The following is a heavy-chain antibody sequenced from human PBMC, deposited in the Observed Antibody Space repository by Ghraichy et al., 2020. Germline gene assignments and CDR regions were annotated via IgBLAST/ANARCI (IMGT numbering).Heavy chain of an antibody. J-gene: IGHJ4*02. CDR2: IWYDGSNK. V-gene: IGHV3-33*01. CDR3: ARDVEEGYCSSTSCYTAGFDY. Sequence: GGSLRLSCAASGFTFSSYGMHWVRQAPGKGLEWVAVIWYDGSNKYYADSVKGRFTISRDNSKNTLYLQMNSLRAEDTAVYYCARDVEEGYCSSTSCYTAGFDYWGQGTLVTVSS. CDR1: GFTFSSYG. D-gene: IGHD2-2*02.